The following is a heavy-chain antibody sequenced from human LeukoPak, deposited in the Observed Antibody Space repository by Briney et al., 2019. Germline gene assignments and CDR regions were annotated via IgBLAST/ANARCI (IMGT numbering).Heavy chain of an antibody. Sequence: SEALSLTCTVSGGSIGGYYWSWIRQPPGKRLEWIGYVYDTGATNYNPSLKSRFTISIDTSKNQFSLYLSSVTAADTAVYYCARLPLIATTRGGFDPWGQGTLVTVSS. CDR3: ARLPLIATTRGGFDP. J-gene: IGHJ5*02. CDR1: GGSIGGYY. CDR2: VYDTGAT. V-gene: IGHV4-59*08. D-gene: IGHD1/OR15-1a*01.